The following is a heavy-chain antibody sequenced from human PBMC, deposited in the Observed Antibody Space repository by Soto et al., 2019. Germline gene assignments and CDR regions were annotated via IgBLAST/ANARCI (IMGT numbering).Heavy chain of an antibody. CDR3: ARVPDY. Sequence: SETLSLTCAVSGGSISSGGYSWSWIRQPPGKGLERIGYMYHSAGTYYNPSLKSRVTISIDRSKNQFSLKLSSVTAADTAVYYCARVPDYWSQGILVTVSS. D-gene: IGHD2-2*01. CDR1: GGSISSGGYS. CDR2: MYHSAGT. V-gene: IGHV4-30-2*01. J-gene: IGHJ4*02.